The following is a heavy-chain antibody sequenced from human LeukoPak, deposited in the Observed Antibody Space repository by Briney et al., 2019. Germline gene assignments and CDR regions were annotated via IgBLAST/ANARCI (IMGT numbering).Heavy chain of an antibody. D-gene: IGHD3-3*01. Sequence: PGGSLRLSCAASGFTFSSYAMHWVRQAPGKGLEWVAVISYDGSNKYYADSVKGRFTISRDNSKNTLYLQMNSLRAEDTAVYYCARKRTISGVARGYFDYWGQGTLVTVSS. CDR2: ISYDGSNK. J-gene: IGHJ4*02. CDR3: ARKRTISGVARGYFDY. CDR1: GFTFSSYA. V-gene: IGHV3-30-3*01.